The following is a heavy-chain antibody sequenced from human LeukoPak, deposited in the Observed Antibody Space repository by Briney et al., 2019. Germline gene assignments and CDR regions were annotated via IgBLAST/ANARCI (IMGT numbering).Heavy chain of an antibody. D-gene: IGHD3-22*01. CDR2: INPSGGST. CDR3: ASEQLTTYYYDSSGSPGRNY. J-gene: IGHJ4*02. CDR1: GNTLTSYD. Sequence: ASVKVSCKASGNTLTSYDLHWVRQAPGQGLEWMGIINPSGGSTSYAQKFQGRVTMTRDTSTSTVYMELSSLRSEDTAVYYCASEQLTTYYYDSSGSPGRNYWGQGTLVTVSS. V-gene: IGHV1-46*01.